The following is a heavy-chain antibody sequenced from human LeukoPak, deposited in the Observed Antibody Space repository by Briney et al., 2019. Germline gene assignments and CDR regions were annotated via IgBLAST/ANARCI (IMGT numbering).Heavy chain of an antibody. CDR2: IYSSGTT. J-gene: IGHJ4*02. D-gene: IGHD6-19*01. V-gene: IGHV4-39*01. CDR1: GGSISSSNYY. CDR3: ARYISGYSSVVFDY. Sequence: SETLSLTCTVSGGSISSSNYYWGWIRQPPGKGLEWIGSIYSSGTTYYNPSLKSRVTISVDTSKNQFSLKVSSVTAADTAVYYCARYISGYSSVVFDYWGQGTLVTVSS.